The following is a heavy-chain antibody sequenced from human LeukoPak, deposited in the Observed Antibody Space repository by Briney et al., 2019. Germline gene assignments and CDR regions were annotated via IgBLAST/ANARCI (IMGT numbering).Heavy chain of an antibody. CDR3: ARGLEPPIVVVPAGPYGMDV. D-gene: IGHD2-2*01. CDR2: INHSGSS. CDR1: GGSFSGYY. V-gene: IGHV4-34*01. Sequence: SETLSLTCAVYGGSFSGYYWSWIRQPPGEGLEWIGEINHSGSSNYNPSLKSRVTISVDTSKNQFSLKLSSVTAADTAVYYCARGLEPPIVVVPAGPYGMDVWGQGTTVTVSS. J-gene: IGHJ6*02.